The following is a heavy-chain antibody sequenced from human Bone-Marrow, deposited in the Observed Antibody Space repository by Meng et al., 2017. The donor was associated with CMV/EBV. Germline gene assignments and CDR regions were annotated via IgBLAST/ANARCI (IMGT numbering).Heavy chain of an antibody. CDR3: AREKGGSYYFDY. J-gene: IGHJ4*02. CDR2: IYYSGAA. CDR1: GDSITPGGFY. V-gene: IGHV4-31*03. Sequence: PVSGDSITPGGFYWTWIRQHPGKGLEWIGYIYYSGAAYYNPSLKSRLSISVDTSSNQFSLNFYSVTAADTAVYYCAREKGGSYYFDYWGLGTLVTVSS. D-gene: IGHD1-26*01.